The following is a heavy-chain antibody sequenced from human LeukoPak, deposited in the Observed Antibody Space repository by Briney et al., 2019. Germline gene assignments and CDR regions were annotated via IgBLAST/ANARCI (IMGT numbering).Heavy chain of an antibody. CDR2: ISSSGSTI. Sequence: GGSLRLSCAASGFTFSRYEMNWVRQAPGKGLEGVSYISSSGSTIYYADSVKGRFTISRDNAKNSLYLQMTSPRAEDTAVYYCARDAPTTVTTFYYYYYMDVWGKGTTVTVSS. CDR1: GFTFSRYE. V-gene: IGHV3-48*03. CDR3: ARDAPTTVTTFYYYYYMDV. D-gene: IGHD4-17*01. J-gene: IGHJ6*03.